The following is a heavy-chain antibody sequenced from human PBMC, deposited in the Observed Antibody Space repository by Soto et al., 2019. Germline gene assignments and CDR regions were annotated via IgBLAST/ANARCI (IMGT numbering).Heavy chain of an antibody. D-gene: IGHD6-19*01. CDR1: GRSVSSGGYY. CDR2: IYHIGSP. V-gene: IGHV4-31*03. Sequence: SDTLSLTCTVSGRSVSSGGYYWTWIRQHPGRGLEWIGYIYHIGSPYYNPSLESRVTISLDTSKNQFSLNLTSVTAADTAIYYCVRDRALDSSGHWFDTWGQGTLVTVSS. J-gene: IGHJ5*02. CDR3: VRDRALDSSGHWFDT.